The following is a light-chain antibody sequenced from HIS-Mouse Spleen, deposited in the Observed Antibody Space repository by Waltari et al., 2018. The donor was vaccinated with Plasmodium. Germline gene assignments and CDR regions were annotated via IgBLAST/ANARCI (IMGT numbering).Light chain of an antibody. V-gene: IGKV3-15*01. CDR3: QQYNNWSFT. CDR1: QRVSRN. J-gene: IGKJ3*01. Sequence: EIVMTQSPATLSVSPGERATLSCRASQRVSRNLAGYQQKPGQAPRLLTNGASTRDTGSPARFSGSGSGTEFTLTISSLQSEDFAVYYCQQYNNWSFTFGPGTKVDIK. CDR2: GAS.